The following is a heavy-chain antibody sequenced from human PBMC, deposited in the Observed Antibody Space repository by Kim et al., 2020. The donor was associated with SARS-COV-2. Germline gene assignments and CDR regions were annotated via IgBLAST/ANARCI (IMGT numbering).Heavy chain of an antibody. CDR1: GASVSSGSYY. Sequence: SETLSLTCAVSGASVSSGSYYWSWIRQSPGNRPEWIGDIYYTGSTRYYPSLKSRVTISLDTSKNQISLKMSFVTAADTAVYFCAGGEDGHDAFDIWGQG. J-gene: IGHJ3*02. CDR3: AGGEDGHDAFDI. D-gene: IGHD3-16*01. V-gene: IGHV4-61*01. CDR2: IYYTGST.